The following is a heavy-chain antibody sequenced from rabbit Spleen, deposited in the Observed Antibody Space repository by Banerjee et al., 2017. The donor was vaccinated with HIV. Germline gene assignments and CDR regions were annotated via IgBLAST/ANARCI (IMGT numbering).Heavy chain of an antibody. J-gene: IGHJ6*01. Sequence: QEQLEESGGGLVKPEGSLTLTCKASGVSFSDKDVMCWVRQAPGKGLEWIACIDSGSSGFTYFASWAKGRFTISKTSSTTVTLQMTSLTAADTATYFCARDSGSSFSSYGMDLWGPGTLVTVS. CDR2: IDSGSSGFT. CDR3: ARDSGSSFSSYGMDL. V-gene: IGHV1S45*01. CDR1: GVSFSDKDV. D-gene: IGHD8-1*01.